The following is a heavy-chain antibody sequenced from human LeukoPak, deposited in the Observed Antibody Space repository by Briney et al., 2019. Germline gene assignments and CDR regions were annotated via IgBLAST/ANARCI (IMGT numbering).Heavy chain of an antibody. CDR2: INPSGGST. D-gene: IGHD4-23*01. CDR3: ARDNSVEDTAWWFDP. Sequence: ASVEVSCKASGYTFTSYYMHWVRQAPGQGLEWMGIINPSGGSTSYAQRFQGRVTMTRDMSTSTDYMELSSLRSEDTAVYYCARDNSVEDTAWWFDPWGQGTLVTVSS. J-gene: IGHJ5*02. V-gene: IGHV1-46*01. CDR1: GYTFTSYY.